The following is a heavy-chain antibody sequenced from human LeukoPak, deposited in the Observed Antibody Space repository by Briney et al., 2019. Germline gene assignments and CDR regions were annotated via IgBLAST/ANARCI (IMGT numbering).Heavy chain of an antibody. CDR1: GFTFSNYA. CDR3: ATSGLSRFGF. CDR2: FSGSGGST. V-gene: IGHV3-23*01. D-gene: IGHD2/OR15-2a*01. J-gene: IGHJ4*02. Sequence: PPGGSLRLSCAASGFTFSNYAMSWVRQAPGKGLEWVSAFSGSGGSTYYADSVKGRFTISRDNSKNTLYLQMNSLRAGDTAVYYWATSGLSRFGFWGQGTLVTVSS.